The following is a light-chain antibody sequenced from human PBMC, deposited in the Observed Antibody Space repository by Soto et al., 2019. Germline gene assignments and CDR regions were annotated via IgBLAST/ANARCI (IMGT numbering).Light chain of an antibody. Sequence: EIVMMQSPATLSVSPGERATLSRRASQSVSSNLAWYQQKPGQAPRLLIYGASTRATGIPARFSGSGSGTEFTLTISSLQSEDFAVYYCQQYNNWPLTFGGGTKVEIK. CDR3: QQYNNWPLT. CDR1: QSVSSN. CDR2: GAS. J-gene: IGKJ4*01. V-gene: IGKV3-15*01.